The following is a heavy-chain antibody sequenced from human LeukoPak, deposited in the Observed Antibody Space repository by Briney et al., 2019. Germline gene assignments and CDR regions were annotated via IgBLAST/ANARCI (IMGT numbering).Heavy chain of an antibody. J-gene: IGHJ4*02. Sequence: GGSLRLSCAASGFSISSYEMNWARQAPGKGLEWVSHISSSGSTIWYADSVKGRFTISRDNAKNSLYLQMNSLRAEDTAVYYCARYNWNYAAVDYWGQGTLVTVSS. D-gene: IGHD1-7*01. CDR1: GFSISSYE. V-gene: IGHV3-48*03. CDR3: ARYNWNYAAVDY. CDR2: ISSSGSTI.